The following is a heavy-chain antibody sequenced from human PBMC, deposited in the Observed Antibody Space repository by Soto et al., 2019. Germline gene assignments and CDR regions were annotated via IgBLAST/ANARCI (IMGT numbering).Heavy chain of an antibody. CDR3: VKCEYNDAATTYYPFHY. CDR2: ISGDGDDT. J-gene: IGHJ4*02. D-gene: IGHD6-25*01. V-gene: IGHV3-23*01. CDR1: GFTFSNYA. Sequence: GGSLRLSCAASGFTFSNYAMSWVRQAPGKRLEWVSAISGDGDDTYYADSVKGRFTISRDNSKNTQYLQMSSLRADDTAVYYCVKCEYNDAATTYYPFHYWGQGPLITV.